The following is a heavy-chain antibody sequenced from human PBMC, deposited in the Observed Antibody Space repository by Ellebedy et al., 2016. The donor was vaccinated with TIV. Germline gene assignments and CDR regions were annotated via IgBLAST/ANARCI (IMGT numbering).Heavy chain of an antibody. V-gene: IGHV3-21*05. CDR1: GFSFSSHS. D-gene: IGHD4-17*01. J-gene: IGHJ4*02. CDR3: ARADYGDFDNY. CDR2: ISRSSSGI. Sequence: GESLKISXAASGFSFSSHSMNWLRQAPGKGLEWISFISRSSSGIYYADSVKGRFTISRDNAKNSLFLQMNRLTVDDTAVYYCARADYGDFDNYWGQGTLVTLSS.